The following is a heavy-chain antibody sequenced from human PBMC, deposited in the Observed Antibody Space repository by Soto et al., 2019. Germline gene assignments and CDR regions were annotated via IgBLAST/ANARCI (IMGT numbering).Heavy chain of an antibody. J-gene: IGHJ2*01. CDR3: ARDVSGGTYPWFFDL. CDR2: ISGYNGNI. CDR1: GYTSSIYG. D-gene: IGHD1-26*01. V-gene: IGHV1-18*04. Sequence: QGQLVQSGAEVKKPGASVNVSCKASGYTSSIYGISWVPQAPGQGLEWMAWISGYNGNIKYAQKFQGRVTVATDTTTTGAYMELRSLRSDDTAVYYCARDVSGGTYPWFFDLWGRGTLVTVSS.